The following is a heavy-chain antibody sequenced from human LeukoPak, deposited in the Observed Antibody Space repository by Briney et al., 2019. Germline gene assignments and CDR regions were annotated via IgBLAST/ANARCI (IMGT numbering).Heavy chain of an antibody. CDR2: ISGGGGST. CDR3: AKSGVGGSYLYYYYYYMDV. J-gene: IGHJ6*03. Sequence: GGSLRLFCAAAGFTFSSYAMSWVRQAPGKGLEWVSAISGGGGSTYYADSVKGRFTISRDNSKNTLYLQMNSLRAEDTAVYYCAKSGVGGSYLYYYYYYMDVWGKGTTVTVSS. D-gene: IGHD1-26*01. CDR1: GFTFSSYA. V-gene: IGHV3-23*01.